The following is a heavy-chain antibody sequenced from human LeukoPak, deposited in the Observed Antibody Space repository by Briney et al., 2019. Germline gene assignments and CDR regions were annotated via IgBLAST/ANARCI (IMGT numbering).Heavy chain of an antibody. CDR2: IYYSGST. V-gene: IGHV4-39*01. CDR3: AKSGGYGLIDY. J-gene: IGHJ4*02. Sequence: MASETLSLTCTVSGASVSGSPYYWGWIRQPPGKGLEWIGNIYYSGSTYYNESLKSRVTISIDTFKNQFSLKLNSVTAADTAMYYCAKSGGYGLIDYWGQGTLVTVSS. D-gene: IGHD1-26*01. CDR1: GASVSGSPYY.